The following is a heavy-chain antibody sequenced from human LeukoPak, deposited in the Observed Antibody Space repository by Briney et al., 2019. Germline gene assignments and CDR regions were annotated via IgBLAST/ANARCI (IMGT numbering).Heavy chain of an antibody. J-gene: IGHJ4*02. D-gene: IGHD3-10*01. CDR1: GGSISSYY. Sequence: SETLSLTCTVSGGSISSYYWSWIRQPPGKGLEWLGYIYYSGSTNYNPSLKSRVTISVDTSKNQFSLKLSSVTAADTAVYYCASLYGSGRTPIYYFDYWGQGTLVTVSS. CDR2: IYYSGST. V-gene: IGHV4-59*01. CDR3: ASLYGSGRTPIYYFDY.